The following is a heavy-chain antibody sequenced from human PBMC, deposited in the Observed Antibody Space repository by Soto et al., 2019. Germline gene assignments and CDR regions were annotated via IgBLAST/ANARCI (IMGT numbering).Heavy chain of an antibody. Sequence: SQTLSLTCAISGDSVSSNSAAWNWIRQSPSRGLEWLGRTYFRSKWQYGYAVSARSRITIKADTSKNQFSLQLNSVTPEDTAVYYCARSEQWLTTWGQGTLVTVSS. CDR1: GDSVSSNSAA. CDR2: TYFRSKWQY. J-gene: IGHJ5*02. D-gene: IGHD6-19*01. V-gene: IGHV6-1*01. CDR3: ARSEQWLTT.